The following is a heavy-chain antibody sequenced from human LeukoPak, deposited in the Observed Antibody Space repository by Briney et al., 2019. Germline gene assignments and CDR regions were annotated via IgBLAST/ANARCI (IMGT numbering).Heavy chain of an antibody. CDR2: INPNSGGT. Sequence: ASVKVSCKASGYTFTSHGISWVRQAPGQGLEWMGWINPNSGGTNYAQKFQGRVTMTRDTSISTAYMELSRLRSDDTAVYYCATLFNEYYFDYWGQGTLVTVSS. CDR3: ATLFNEYYFDY. D-gene: IGHD1-1*01. V-gene: IGHV1-2*02. J-gene: IGHJ4*02. CDR1: GYTFTSHG.